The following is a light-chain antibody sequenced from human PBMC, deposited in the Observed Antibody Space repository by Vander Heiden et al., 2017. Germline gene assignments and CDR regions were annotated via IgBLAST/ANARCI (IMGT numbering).Light chain of an antibody. Sequence: SSLLTQPPSVSGSPGQTASITCSGDKLSDKYACWYQQKPGQSPVLVIYQDSKRPSGIPERFSGSNSGNTATLTISGTQAMDEADYYCQAWDSSTAVVFGGGTKLTVL. J-gene: IGLJ2*01. CDR2: QDS. CDR1: KLSDKY. V-gene: IGLV3-1*01. CDR3: QAWDSSTAVV.